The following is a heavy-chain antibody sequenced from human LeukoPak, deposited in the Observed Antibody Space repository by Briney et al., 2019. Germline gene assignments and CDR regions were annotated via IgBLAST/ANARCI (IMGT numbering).Heavy chain of an antibody. Sequence: PGGSLRLSCAASGFTFDDYGMSWVRQAPGKGLEWVSGINWNGGSTGYADSVKGRFTISRDNAKNSLYLQMNSLRAEDTALYYCARDRYYYDSSGYRPLLGYWGQGTLVTVSS. CDR1: GFTFDDYG. D-gene: IGHD3-22*01. CDR2: INWNGGST. J-gene: IGHJ4*02. CDR3: ARDRYYYDSSGYRPLLGY. V-gene: IGHV3-20*04.